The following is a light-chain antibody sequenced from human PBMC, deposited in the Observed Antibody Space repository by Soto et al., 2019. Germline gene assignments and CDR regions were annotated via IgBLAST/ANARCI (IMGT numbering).Light chain of an antibody. CDR3: SSYTSSHNLPPYV. Sequence: QAVVTQPASVSGSPGQSITISCTGTSSDLGGFNYVAWFQQYPGKVPKLLIYEVSKRPSGVSDRFSGSKSVNTASLTISRLQPEDEADYYCSSYTSSHNLPPYVFGAGTKLTVL. J-gene: IGLJ1*01. CDR1: SSDLGGFNY. V-gene: IGLV2-14*01. CDR2: EVS.